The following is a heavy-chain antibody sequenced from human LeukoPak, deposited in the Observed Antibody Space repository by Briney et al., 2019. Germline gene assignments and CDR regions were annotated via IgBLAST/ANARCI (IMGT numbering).Heavy chain of an antibody. D-gene: IGHD3-3*01. CDR2: ISAYNGNT. CDR3: ARGASITIFGVVINWFDP. Sequence: ASVKVSCKASGYTFTSYGISWVRQAPGQGLEWMGWISAYNGNTNYAQKLQGRVTMTTDTSTSTAYMELRSLRSDDTAVYYCARGASITIFGVVINWFDPWGQGTLVTVSS. CDR1: GYTFTSYG. J-gene: IGHJ5*02. V-gene: IGHV1-18*01.